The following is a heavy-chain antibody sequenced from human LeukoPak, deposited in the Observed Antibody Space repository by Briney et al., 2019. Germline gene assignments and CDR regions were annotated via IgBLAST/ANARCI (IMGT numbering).Heavy chain of an antibody. CDR3: ATGLIQVWLPVNFDY. V-gene: IGHV1-24*01. CDR1: GYTLTELS. D-gene: IGHD5-18*01. J-gene: IGHJ4*02. CDR2: FDPEDGET. Sequence: GASVKVSCKVSGYTLTELSMHWVRQAPGKGLEWMGGFDPEDGETIYARKFQGRVTMTEDTSTDTAYMELSSLRSEDTAVYYCATGLIQVWLPVNFDYWGQGTLVTVSS.